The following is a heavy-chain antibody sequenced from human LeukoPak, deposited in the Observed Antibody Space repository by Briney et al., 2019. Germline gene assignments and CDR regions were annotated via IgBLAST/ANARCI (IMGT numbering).Heavy chain of an antibody. CDR3: ARESYCGGGSCYSDY. Sequence: PGGSLRLSCAASGFTVSSYYMTSGRQAPGKGVKWVSLIYRVGITSYAHSVTGRLTIYRDNSKNPLYLQMNSLRAEDPAVYYCARESYCGGGSCYSDYWGQGTLVTVSS. V-gene: IGHV3-53*01. CDR1: GFTVSSYY. CDR2: IYRVGIT. D-gene: IGHD2-15*01. J-gene: IGHJ4*02.